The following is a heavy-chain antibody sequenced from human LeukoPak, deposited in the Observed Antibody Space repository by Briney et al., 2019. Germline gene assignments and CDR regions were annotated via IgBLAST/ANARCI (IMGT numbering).Heavy chain of an antibody. V-gene: IGHV3-23*01. Sequence: GGSLRLSCAASGFTFSSYAMSWVRQAPGKGLEWVSAISGSGGSTYYADSVKGRFTISRDNSKNTLYLQMNSLRAEDTAVYYCAKVAANYYGSGSYLPYFDYWGQGTLVTVSS. CDR2: ISGSGGST. J-gene: IGHJ4*02. D-gene: IGHD3-10*01. CDR1: GFTFSSYA. CDR3: AKVAANYYGSGSYLPYFDY.